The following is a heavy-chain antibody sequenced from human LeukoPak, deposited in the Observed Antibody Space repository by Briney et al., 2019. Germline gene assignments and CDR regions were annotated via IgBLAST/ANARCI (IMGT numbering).Heavy chain of an antibody. CDR3: AGQSDSDTDFDY. CDR1: GYSISSGFY. J-gene: IGHJ4*02. V-gene: IGHV4-38-2*02. Sequence: SETLSLTCTVSGYSISSGFYWGWIRQSPGKGLEWTGNIHHSGSTYYNPSLKSRATISRDTSKNQFSLKLSSVTAADTTLYYCAGQSDSDTDFDYWGQGALVTVSS. CDR2: IHHSGST. D-gene: IGHD2-21*02.